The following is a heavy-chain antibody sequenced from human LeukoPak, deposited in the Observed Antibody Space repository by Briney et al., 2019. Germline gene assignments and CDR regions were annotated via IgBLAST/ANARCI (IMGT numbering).Heavy chain of an antibody. CDR1: GFTFSSYG. CDR2: IKNKNEGETR. V-gene: IGHV3-15*07. Sequence: GGSLRLSCAASGFTFSSYGMHWVRQAPGKGLEWVGRIKNKNEGETREYAAPVKGRFTISRDDAKATSFLQINSLKIEDTAVYFCTTGIDDGGGYWGQGTQVTVSS. J-gene: IGHJ4*02. CDR3: TTGIDDGGGY. D-gene: IGHD3-10*01.